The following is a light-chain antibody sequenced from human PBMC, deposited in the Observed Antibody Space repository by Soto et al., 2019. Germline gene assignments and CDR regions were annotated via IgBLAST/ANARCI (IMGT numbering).Light chain of an antibody. V-gene: IGKV2D-29*01. CDR1: QSLLHSDGNTY. Sequence: ETVITQTPLSLSVTPGQPASISFKSSQSLLHSDGNTYLYWYLQXPGQPPQXLIHEVSNRFSGVPDRFSGSGSETDFTLKISRVDAEDAGVYYCMQSIQPLTFGGGTKVDIK. CDR2: EVS. J-gene: IGKJ4*01. CDR3: MQSIQPLT.